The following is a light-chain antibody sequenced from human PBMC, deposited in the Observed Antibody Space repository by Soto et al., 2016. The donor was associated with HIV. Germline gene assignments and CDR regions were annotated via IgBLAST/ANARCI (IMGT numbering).Light chain of an antibody. J-gene: IGLJ2*01. CDR3: QVWESSGDHGV. CDR1: NIGSKS. V-gene: IGLV3-21*03. CDR2: DDS. Sequence: SYELTQPPSVSVAPGKTATITCGGNNIGSKSVHWYQQKPGQAPALVVYDDSDRRSGIPERFSGSNSGNTATLTISRVEVGDEADYYCQVWESSGDHGVFGGGTKLTVL.